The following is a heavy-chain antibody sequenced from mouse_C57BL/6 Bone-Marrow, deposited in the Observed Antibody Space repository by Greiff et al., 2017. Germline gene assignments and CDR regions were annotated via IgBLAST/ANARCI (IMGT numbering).Heavy chain of an antibody. Sequence: VQLQQSGAELVKPGASVKISCKASGYAFSSYWMNWVKQRPGKGLEWIGQIYPGDGDTNYNGKFKGKATLTADKSSSTAYLQLSSLTSEDSAVYFGASPHVGHWYFDVWGTGTTVTVSS. CDR3: ASPHVGHWYFDV. V-gene: IGHV1-80*01. CDR1: GYAFSSYW. CDR2: IYPGDGDT. J-gene: IGHJ1*03.